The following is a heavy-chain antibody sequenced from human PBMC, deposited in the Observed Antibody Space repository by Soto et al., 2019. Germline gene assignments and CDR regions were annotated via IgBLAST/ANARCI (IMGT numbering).Heavy chain of an antibody. J-gene: IGHJ6*02. CDR1: GGSFSGYY. D-gene: IGHD1-20*01. Sequence: SETLSLNCAVYGGSFSGYYWSWIRQPPGKGLEWIGEINHSGSTNYNPSLKSRVTISVDTSKNQFSLKLSSVTAADTAVYYCARAWAVTGTTVVGYGMDVWGQGTTVTVSS. V-gene: IGHV4-34*01. CDR2: INHSGST. CDR3: ARAWAVTGTTVVGYGMDV.